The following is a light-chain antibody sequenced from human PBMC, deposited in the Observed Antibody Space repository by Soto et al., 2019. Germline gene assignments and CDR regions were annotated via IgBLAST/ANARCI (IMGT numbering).Light chain of an antibody. CDR2: GAS. V-gene: IGKV3-20*01. CDR3: QQYGTPRSVT. J-gene: IGKJ5*01. CDR1: QNVDSNY. Sequence: ELVLTQSPGTLSLSPGEEAKLSRRASQNVDSNYLAWYQQKPGQTPRLIIYGASGRADGIPHRFSGSGFGTDFTPTISKVEPEDFAVYYCQQYGTPRSVTFGQGTRLEI.